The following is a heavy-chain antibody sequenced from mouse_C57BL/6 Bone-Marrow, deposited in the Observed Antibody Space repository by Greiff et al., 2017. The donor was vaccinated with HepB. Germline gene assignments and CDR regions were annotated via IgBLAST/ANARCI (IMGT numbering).Heavy chain of an antibody. CDR1: GFTFSDYY. CDR2: INYDGSST. CDR3: ARWIPYYYGSSYWYFDV. Sequence: EVKLMESEGGLVQPGSSMKLSCTASGFTFSDYYMAWVRQVPEKGLEWVANINYDGSSTYYLDSLKSRFIISRDNAKNILYLQMSSLKSEDTATYYCARWIPYYYGSSYWYFDVWGTGTTVTVSS. V-gene: IGHV5-16*01. D-gene: IGHD1-1*01. J-gene: IGHJ1*03.